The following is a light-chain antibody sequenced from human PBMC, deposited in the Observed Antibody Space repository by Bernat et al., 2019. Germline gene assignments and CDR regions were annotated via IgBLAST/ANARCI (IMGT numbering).Light chain of an antibody. CDR1: QSVSTN. CDR3: QQYNMRPWT. J-gene: IGKJ1*01. CDR2: GAS. Sequence: EIVMTQSPATLSVSPGERATLSCRASQSVSTNLAWYQQKPGQAPRLLIYGASTRATGIPARFSGSGSGTEFTLTISSLQSEDFAVYYCQQYNMRPWTFGLGTKVEI. V-gene: IGKV3-15*01.